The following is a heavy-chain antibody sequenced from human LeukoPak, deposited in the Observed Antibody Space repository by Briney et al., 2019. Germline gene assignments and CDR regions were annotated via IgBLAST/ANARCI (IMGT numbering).Heavy chain of an antibody. Sequence: SETLSLTCTVSGGSISSGGYYWSRIRQHPGKGLEWIGYIYYSGRTYYNPSLKSRVTISEDTSKNQFSLKLSSVTAADTAVYYCARAYLGATFDYWGQGILVTVSS. J-gene: IGHJ4*02. CDR2: IYYSGRT. D-gene: IGHD2-2*02. V-gene: IGHV4-31*03. CDR1: GGSISSGGYY. CDR3: ARAYLGATFDY.